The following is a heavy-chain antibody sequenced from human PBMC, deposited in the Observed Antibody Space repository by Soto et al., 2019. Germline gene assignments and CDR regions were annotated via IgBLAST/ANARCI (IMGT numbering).Heavy chain of an antibody. CDR2: IYYTVST. CDR1: GDSVSSNNYY. CDR3: VRNPGYAVPTVYATHYFNY. Sequence: QLQLQESGPGLVKPSETLSLTCTVSGDSVSSNNYYCGWTRQPPGKGLEWIGSIYYTVSTYYNPSLGSRVTMSVDTSVSQFSLRLSSVTAADTAVYYCVRNPGYAVPTVYATHYFNYWGQGILVTVST. D-gene: IGHD2-8*01. V-gene: IGHV4-39*01. J-gene: IGHJ4*02.